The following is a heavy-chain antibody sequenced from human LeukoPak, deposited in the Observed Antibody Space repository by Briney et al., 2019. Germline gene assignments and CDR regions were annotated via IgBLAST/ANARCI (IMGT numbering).Heavy chain of an antibody. J-gene: IGHJ6*02. CDR3: ARTVTTMLGYYGMDV. V-gene: IGHV4-61*02. CDR2: IYTSGST. D-gene: IGHD4-11*01. Sequence: SQTLSLTCTVSGGSISSGSYYWSWIRQPAGKGLEWIGRIYTSGSTNYNPSPKSRVTISVDTSKNQFSLKLSSVTAADTAVYYCARTVTTMLGYYGMDVWGQGTTVTVSS. CDR1: GGSISSGSYY.